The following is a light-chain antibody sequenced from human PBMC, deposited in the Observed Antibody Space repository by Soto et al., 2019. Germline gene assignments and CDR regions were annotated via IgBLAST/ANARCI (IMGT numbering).Light chain of an antibody. J-gene: IGLJ2*01. CDR1: SSDVGGYNY. CDR2: EVS. CDR3: SSYTSSSTHVV. V-gene: IGLV2-14*01. Sequence: QSVLTQTASVSGSPGQSITISCTGTSSDVGGYNYVSWYQQHPGKAPKLMIYEVSNRPSGVSNRFTGSKSGNTDSLTISGLQAEDEADYYGSSYTSSSTHVVFGGGTKPPS.